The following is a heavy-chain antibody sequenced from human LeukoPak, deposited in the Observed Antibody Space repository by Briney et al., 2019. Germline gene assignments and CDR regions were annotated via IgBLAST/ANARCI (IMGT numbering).Heavy chain of an antibody. CDR3: AKGGDGYNYYFDY. Sequence: GGSLRLSCAASGFTFSGYAMNWVRQAPGKGLEWVSAISGSGSTYYADSVKGRFTISRDNSKNTLYLQMNTLRAEDTAVYYCAKGGDGYNYYFDYWGQETLVTVFS. CDR1: GFTFSGYA. D-gene: IGHD5-24*01. CDR2: ISGSGST. V-gene: IGHV3-23*01. J-gene: IGHJ4*02.